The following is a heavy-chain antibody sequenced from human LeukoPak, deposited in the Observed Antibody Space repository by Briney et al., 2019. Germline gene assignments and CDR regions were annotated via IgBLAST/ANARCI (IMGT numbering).Heavy chain of an antibody. V-gene: IGHV4-34*01. D-gene: IGHD6-19*01. Sequence: SETLSLTCAVYGGSFSGYYWSWIRQPPGKGLEWIGEINHSGSTNYNPSLKSGVTISVDTSKNQFSLKLSSVTAADTAVYYCARDSYSSGFWGQGTLVTVSS. CDR1: GGSFSGYY. J-gene: IGHJ4*02. CDR2: INHSGST. CDR3: ARDSYSSGF.